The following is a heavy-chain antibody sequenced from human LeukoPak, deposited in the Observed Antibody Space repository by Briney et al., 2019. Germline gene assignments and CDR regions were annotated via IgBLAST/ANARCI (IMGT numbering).Heavy chain of an antibody. V-gene: IGHV3-15*01. CDR1: GFTFSYDW. D-gene: IGHD2/OR15-2a*01. Sequence: GGSLRLSCAASGFTFSYDWMSWVRQAPGKGLEWVARVKSKDVSATKDYAAHVKGRFTISRDVSKNSLDLQMDSLKTEGTAVYYCAIYLAQGYFGSGGQETLVTVSS. CDR3: AIYLAQGYFGS. J-gene: IGHJ4*02. CDR2: VKSKDVSATK.